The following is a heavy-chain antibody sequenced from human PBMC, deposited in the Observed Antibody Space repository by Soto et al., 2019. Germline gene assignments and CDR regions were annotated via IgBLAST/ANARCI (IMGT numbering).Heavy chain of an antibody. CDR2: INHSGST. D-gene: IGHD5-12*01. V-gene: IGHV4-34*01. CDR3: ARKSYIVATINWFDP. CDR1: GGSFSGYY. Sequence: RSLTCAVYGGSFSGYYWSWIRQPPGKGLEWIGEINHSGSTNYNPSLKSRVTISVDTSKNQFSLKLSSVTAADTAVYYCARKSYIVATINWFDPWGQGTLVTVSS. J-gene: IGHJ5*02.